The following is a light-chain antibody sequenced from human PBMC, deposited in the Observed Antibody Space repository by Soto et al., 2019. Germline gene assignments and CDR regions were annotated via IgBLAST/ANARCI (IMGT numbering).Light chain of an antibody. CDR1: QNINSD. Sequence: DVQMTQSPSTLSASVGDRVTITCRASQNINSDLAWYQQKPGKAPQLLIYRASSLESGVPSRFSGSGSGKEFTLTITSLQPDDFATYYCQQHNNYWTFGHGTRVDIK. CDR3: QQHNNYWT. CDR2: RAS. J-gene: IGKJ1*01. V-gene: IGKV1-5*03.